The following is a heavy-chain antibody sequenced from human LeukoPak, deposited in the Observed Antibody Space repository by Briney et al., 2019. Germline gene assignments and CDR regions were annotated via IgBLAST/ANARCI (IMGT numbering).Heavy chain of an antibody. CDR2: INPSDGST. V-gene: IGHV1-46*01. J-gene: IGHJ5*02. CDR3: ARAPDPTIFGEKNGGNWFDP. D-gene: IGHD3-3*01. CDR1: GYTFTSFY. Sequence: ASVKVSCKASGYTFTSFYMNWVRQAPGQGLEWMGIINPSDGSTSYAQRFQGRVTMTRDTSTSTVYMELSSLRSEDTAVYYCARAPDPTIFGEKNGGNWFDPWGQGTLVTVSS.